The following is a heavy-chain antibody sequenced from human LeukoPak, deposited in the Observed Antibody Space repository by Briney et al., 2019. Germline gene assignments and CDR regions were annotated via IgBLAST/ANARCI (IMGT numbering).Heavy chain of an antibody. Sequence: GGSLRLSCAASGFTFSSYEMNWVRQAPGKGLEWVSYISSSSTHIYYADSVKGRFTISRDNARNSLYLQMNSLRAEDTAIYYCARSEHSSSSFDYWGQGTLVTVSP. V-gene: IGHV3-21*01. CDR2: ISSSSTHI. D-gene: IGHD6-6*01. CDR1: GFTFSSYE. CDR3: ARSEHSSSSFDY. J-gene: IGHJ4*02.